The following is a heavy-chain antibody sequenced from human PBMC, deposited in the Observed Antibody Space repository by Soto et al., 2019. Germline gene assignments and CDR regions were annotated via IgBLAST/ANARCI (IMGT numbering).Heavy chain of an antibody. Sequence: TSETLSLTCTVSGGSISSGGYYWSWIRKHPGKGLEWIGYIYYSGSTYYNPSLKSRVTISVDTSKNQFSLKLSSVTAADTAVYYCARESGYYGSGSYQYYYYGMDVWGQGTTVTVSS. CDR3: ARESGYYGSGSYQYYYYGMDV. CDR1: GGSISSGGYY. J-gene: IGHJ6*02. CDR2: IYYSGST. D-gene: IGHD3-10*01. V-gene: IGHV4-31*03.